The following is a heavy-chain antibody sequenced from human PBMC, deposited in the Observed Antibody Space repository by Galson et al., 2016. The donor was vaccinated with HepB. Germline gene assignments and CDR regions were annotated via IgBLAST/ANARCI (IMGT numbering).Heavy chain of an antibody. CDR2: INEDGSGK. J-gene: IGHJ4*02. Sequence: SLRLSCAASGFTFSTYWMAWVRQAPGKGLEWVANINEDGSGKYYVESVQGRFTISRDNAKSSLFLQMNGLRAEDTAVYYCATDLFSISGTTNFDFWGPGTRVAVSS. D-gene: IGHD1-7*01. CDR3: ATDLFSISGTTNFDF. V-gene: IGHV3-7*03. CDR1: GFTFSTYW.